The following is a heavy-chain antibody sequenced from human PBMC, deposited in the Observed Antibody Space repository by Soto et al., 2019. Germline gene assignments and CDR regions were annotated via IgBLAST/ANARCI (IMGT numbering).Heavy chain of an antibody. D-gene: IGHD3-22*01. J-gene: IGHJ5*02. CDR3: ARVGPWVPYYYDSSPYTFENWFDP. CDR2: ISHGGST. CDR1: GYSISSGYY. Sequence: QVQLQESGPGLVKASETLSLTCAVSGYSISSGYYWGWLRQPPGKGLEWIGSISHGGSTYYNPSLNSRVTLSIDMTNNHVSLILNSGTAADTAVYYCARVGPWVPYYYDSSPYTFENWFDPWGQGTLVTVSS. V-gene: IGHV4-38-2*01.